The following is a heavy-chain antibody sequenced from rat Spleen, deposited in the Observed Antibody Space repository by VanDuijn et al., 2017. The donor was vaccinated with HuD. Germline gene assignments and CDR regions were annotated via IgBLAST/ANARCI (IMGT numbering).Heavy chain of an antibody. J-gene: IGHJ2*01. CDR3: ARHSLYYYSRYIHEYFDN. CDR1: GFTFSHYD. D-gene: IGHD1-2*01. V-gene: IGHV5-22*01. CDR2: ISNDGGTT. Sequence: EVQLVESGGGLVQPGRSMKLSCAASGFTFSHYDMAWVRQAPGKGLEWVSSISNDGGTTYYPDSVKGRFTISRDNAKNTLYLQMNSLRSEDTATYYCARHSLYYYSRYIHEYFDNWGQGVMVTVSS.